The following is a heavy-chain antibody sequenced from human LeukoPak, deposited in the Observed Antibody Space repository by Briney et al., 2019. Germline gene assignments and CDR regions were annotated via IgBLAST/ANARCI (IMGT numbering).Heavy chain of an antibody. CDR2: IIPIFGTA. J-gene: IGHJ6*03. V-gene: IGHV1-69*05. D-gene: IGHD5-18*01. CDR3: ARGDTAMVTSAFYYYMDV. Sequence: SVKVSCKASGGTFSSYAISWVRQAPGQGLEWMGGIIPIFGTANYAQKFQGRVTITTDGSTSTAYMELSSLRSEDTAVYYCARGDTAMVTSAFYYYMDVWGKGTTVTVSS. CDR1: GGTFSSYA.